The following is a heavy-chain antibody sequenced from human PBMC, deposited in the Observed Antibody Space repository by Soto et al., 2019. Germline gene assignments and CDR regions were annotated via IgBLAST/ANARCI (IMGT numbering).Heavy chain of an antibody. D-gene: IGHD3-16*02. CDR3: AREGSYHDFDY. CDR1: GYTFTSYG. Sequence: ASVKVSCKASGYTFTSYGISWVRQAPGQGLAWMGWISGYNGDTNYAQKFQGRVTLTTDTSTSTAYLEVMTLRSDDTAVYYCAREGSYHDFDYWGLGTLVTVSS. CDR2: ISGYNGDT. V-gene: IGHV1-18*01. J-gene: IGHJ4*02.